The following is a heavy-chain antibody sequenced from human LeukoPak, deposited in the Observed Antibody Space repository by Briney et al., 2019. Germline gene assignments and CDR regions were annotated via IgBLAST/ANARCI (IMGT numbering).Heavy chain of an antibody. CDR2: ISSSSSTI. Sequence: GGSLRLSCAASGFTFSSYGMNWVRQAPGKGLEWVSYISSSSSTIYYADSVKGRFTISRDNAKNTLYLQMNSLRVEDTAVYYCARGRITSSWYYFDYWGQGTPVTVSS. CDR1: GFTFSSYG. V-gene: IGHV3-48*04. D-gene: IGHD6-13*01. J-gene: IGHJ4*02. CDR3: ARGRITSSWYYFDY.